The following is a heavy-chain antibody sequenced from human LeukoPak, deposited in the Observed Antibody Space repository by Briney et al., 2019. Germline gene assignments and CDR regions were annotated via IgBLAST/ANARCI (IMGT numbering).Heavy chain of an antibody. CDR3: AKDLEQQLAIYFDY. CDR2: ISGSGGST. Sequence: GGSLRLSCAASGFTFSSYAMSWVRQAPGKGLEWVSAISGSGGSTYYADSVKGRFTISRDNSKNTLYLQMKSLRAEDTDVYYCAKDLEQQLAIYFDYWGQGTLVTVSS. CDR1: GFTFSSYA. D-gene: IGHD6-13*01. J-gene: IGHJ4*02. V-gene: IGHV3-23*01.